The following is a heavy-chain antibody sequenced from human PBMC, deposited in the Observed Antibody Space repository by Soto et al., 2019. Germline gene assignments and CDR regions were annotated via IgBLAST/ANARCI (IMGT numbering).Heavy chain of an antibody. CDR3: AKTVETGYSSGWYLFGAFDI. Sequence: SPTLSLTCAISGDSVSSNSAAWNWIRQSPSRGLEWLGRTYYRSKWYNDYAVSVKSRITINPDTSKNQFSLQLNSVTPEDTAVYYCAKTVETGYSSGWYLFGAFDIWGQGTMVTVSS. V-gene: IGHV6-1*01. J-gene: IGHJ3*02. CDR1: GDSVSSNSAA. CDR2: TYYRSKWYN. D-gene: IGHD6-19*01.